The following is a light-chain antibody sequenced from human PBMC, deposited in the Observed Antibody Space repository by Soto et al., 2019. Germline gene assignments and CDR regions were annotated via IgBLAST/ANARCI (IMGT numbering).Light chain of an antibody. V-gene: IGKV1-39*01. Sequence: DIQMTQSPSSLSASVGDRATITCRTSQGVHTDLHWYQQKAGQAPHLLIHSSSTLQSGVPSRFSASGSGTDFSLTISGLQPEDFATYFCQQTSSSPQTFGQGTRVEVK. CDR1: QGVHTD. CDR3: QQTSSSPQT. J-gene: IGKJ1*01. CDR2: SSS.